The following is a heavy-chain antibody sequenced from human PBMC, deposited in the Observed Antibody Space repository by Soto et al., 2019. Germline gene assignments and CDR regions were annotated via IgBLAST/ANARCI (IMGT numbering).Heavy chain of an antibody. CDR1: GGSISSGDYY. D-gene: IGHD3-3*01. Sequence: SETLSLTCTVSGGSISSGDYYWSWIRQPPGKGLEWIGYIYYSGSTYYNPSLKSRVTISVDTSKNQFSLKLSSVTAADTAVYYCARVRGDYDFWSGYYLNWFDPWGQGTLVTVSS. J-gene: IGHJ5*02. CDR2: IYYSGST. V-gene: IGHV4-30-4*01. CDR3: ARVRGDYDFWSGYYLNWFDP.